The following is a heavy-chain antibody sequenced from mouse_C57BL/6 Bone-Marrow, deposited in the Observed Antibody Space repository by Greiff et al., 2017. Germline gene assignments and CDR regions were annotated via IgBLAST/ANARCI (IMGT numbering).Heavy chain of an antibody. V-gene: IGHV1-64*01. D-gene: IGHD1-1*01. CDR1: GYTFTSYW. CDR2: IHPNSGST. CDR3: ARHYYGSSLFDY. Sequence: QVQLQQPGAELVKPGASVKLSCKASGYTFTSYWMHWVKQRPGHGLEWIGMIHPNSGSTNYNEKFKSKATLTVDKSSSTAYMQLSSLTSEDSAVYYCARHYYGSSLFDYWGQGTTLTVSS. J-gene: IGHJ2*01.